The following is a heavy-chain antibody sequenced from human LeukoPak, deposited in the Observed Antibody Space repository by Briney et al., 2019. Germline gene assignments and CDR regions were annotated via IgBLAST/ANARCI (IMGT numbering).Heavy chain of an antibody. CDR1: GGSISNYY. J-gene: IGHJ6*02. Sequence: SETLSLTCIVSGGSISNYYWSWLRQPPGKGLEWIGYIYYIGSTNYNPSLKSRVTISVDTSKNQFSLKLSSVTAADTAVYYCARISGNPYYYGMDVWGQGTTVTVSS. CDR3: ARISGNPYYYGMDV. CDR2: IYYIGST. V-gene: IGHV4-59*08. D-gene: IGHD1-14*01.